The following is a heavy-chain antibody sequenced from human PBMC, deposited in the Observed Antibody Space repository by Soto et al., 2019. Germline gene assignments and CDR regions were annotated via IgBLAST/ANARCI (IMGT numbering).Heavy chain of an antibody. CDR3: ANWNRRFDY. J-gene: IGHJ4*02. CDR1: GFTFDDYA. D-gene: IGHD1-1*01. CDR2: ISWDGGST. Sequence: GGSLRLSCAASGFTFDDYAMHWVRQAPGKGLEWVSLISWDGGSTYYADSVKGRFTISRDNSKNSLYLQMNSLRAEDTALYYCANWNRRFDYWGQGTLVTVSS. V-gene: IGHV3-43D*03.